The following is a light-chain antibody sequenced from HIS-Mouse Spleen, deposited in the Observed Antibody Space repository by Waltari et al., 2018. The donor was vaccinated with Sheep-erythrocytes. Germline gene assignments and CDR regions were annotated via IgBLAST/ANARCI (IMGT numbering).Light chain of an antibody. CDR3: QQANSCPIT. CDR1: QVFSRW. J-gene: IGKJ5*01. V-gene: IGKV1-12*01. CDR2: AAS. Sequence: DIQMTQSPSSVAASVGGCWTVPWQASQVFSRWLAWYQQKPGKAPKLLIYAASSLQSGVPSRFSGSGSGTDFTLTISSLQPEDFATYYCQQANSCPITFGQGTRLEIK.